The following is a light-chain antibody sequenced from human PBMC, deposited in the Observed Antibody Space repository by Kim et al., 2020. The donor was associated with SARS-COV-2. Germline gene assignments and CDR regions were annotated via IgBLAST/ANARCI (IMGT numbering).Light chain of an antibody. CDR2: DDS. V-gene: IGLV3-21*03. Sequence: PGKTARITCGGNNIGSKSVHWYQQKPGQAPVLVVYDDSDRPSGIPERFSGSNSGNTDTLTISRVEAGDEADYYCQVWDSSSDHPYVFGTGTKVTVL. CDR1: NIGSKS. CDR3: QVWDSSSDHPYV. J-gene: IGLJ1*01.